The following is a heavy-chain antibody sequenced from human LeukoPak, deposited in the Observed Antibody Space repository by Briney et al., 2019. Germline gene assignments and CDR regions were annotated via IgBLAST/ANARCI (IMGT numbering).Heavy chain of an antibody. D-gene: IGHD6-13*01. V-gene: IGHV4-59*12. J-gene: IGHJ4*02. Sequence: SETLSLTCTVSGGSISSYYWSWIRQPPGKGLEWIGYIYYSGSTNYNPSLKSRVTISVDTSNNQFSLRLSSVTAADTAVYYCARAPLGAAAGLDYWGQGTLVTVSS. CDR3: ARAPLGAAAGLDY. CDR2: IYYSGST. CDR1: GGSISSYY.